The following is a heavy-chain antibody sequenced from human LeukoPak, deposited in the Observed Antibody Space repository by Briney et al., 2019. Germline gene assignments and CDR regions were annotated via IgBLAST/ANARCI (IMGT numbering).Heavy chain of an antibody. V-gene: IGHV1-2*02. Sequence: GASVKVSCKASGYTFTGYYMHWVRQAPGQGLEWMGWINPNSGGTNYAQKFQGRVTMTRDTSISTAYMELSRLRSDDTAVYYCARGGERGYSYGSLILMFDYWGQGTLVTVSS. D-gene: IGHD5-18*01. CDR3: ARGGERGYSYGSLILMFDY. CDR1: GYTFTGYY. CDR2: INPNSGGT. J-gene: IGHJ4*02.